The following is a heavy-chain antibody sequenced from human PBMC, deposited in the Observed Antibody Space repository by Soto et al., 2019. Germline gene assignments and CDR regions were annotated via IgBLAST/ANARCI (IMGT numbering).Heavy chain of an antibody. D-gene: IGHD6-19*01. CDR3: ARRTSGYFGY. V-gene: IGHV3-23*03. Sequence: EVQLLESGGGLVQPGGSLTLSCAASGFTFSDYTMTWVRQAPGKVLECISVILSDYNTYYAGSVRGRFTISRDNSKNTLYLEMNSLRAEDTVVYYCARRTSGYFGYWGQGALVTVSS. J-gene: IGHJ4*02. CDR1: GFTFSDYT. CDR2: ILSDYNT.